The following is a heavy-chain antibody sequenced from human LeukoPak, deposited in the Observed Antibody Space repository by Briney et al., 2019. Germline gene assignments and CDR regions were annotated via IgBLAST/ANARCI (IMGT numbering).Heavy chain of an antibody. D-gene: IGHD1-26*01. V-gene: IGHV3-30*18. CDR2: ISYDGSNK. CDR1: GFTFSSHG. Sequence: GRSLRLSCAASGFTFSSHGMHWVRQAPGKGLEWVAVISYDGSNKYYADSVKGRFTISRDNSKNTLYLQMNSLRAEDTAVYYCAKDLRVVGATTLDYWGQGTLVTVSS. J-gene: IGHJ4*02. CDR3: AKDLRVVGATTLDY.